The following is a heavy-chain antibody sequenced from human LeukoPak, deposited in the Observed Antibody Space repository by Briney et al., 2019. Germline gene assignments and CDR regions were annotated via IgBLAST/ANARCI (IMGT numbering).Heavy chain of an antibody. V-gene: IGHV1-24*01. J-gene: IGHJ6*02. Sequence: ASVKVSCKVSGYTLTELSMHWVRQAPGKGLEWMGGFDPEDGETIYAQKFQGRVTMSEDTSTDTAYMELSSLRSEDTAVYHCASIRFWSGPRYYYYYHGMDVWGQGTTVTVSS. CDR2: FDPEDGET. D-gene: IGHD3-3*01. CDR3: ASIRFWSGPRYYYYYHGMDV. CDR1: GYTLTELS.